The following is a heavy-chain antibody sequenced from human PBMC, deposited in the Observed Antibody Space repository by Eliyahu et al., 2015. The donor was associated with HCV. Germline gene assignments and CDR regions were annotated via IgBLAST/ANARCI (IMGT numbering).Heavy chain of an antibody. V-gene: IGHV3-23*04. CDR1: GFTFSTYA. CDR2: ISGNGGST. CDR3: AKMWFGGLSHFDY. D-gene: IGHD3-10*01. Sequence: EVQLVESGGGLVQPGGSLRLSCAASGFTFSTYAMSWVRQAPGKGLEWVSTISGNGGSTNYADSVKGRFTISRDNSKNTLYLQMSSLRAEDTAVYYCAKMWFGGLSHFDYWGQGTLVTVSS. J-gene: IGHJ4*02.